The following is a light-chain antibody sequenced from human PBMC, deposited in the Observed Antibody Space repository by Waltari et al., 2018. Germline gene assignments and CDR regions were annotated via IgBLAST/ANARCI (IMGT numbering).Light chain of an antibody. CDR3: QSADSSVSVV. CDR1: ALPKQY. CDR2: KDS. V-gene: IGLV3-25*03. Sequence: SYELTQPPSVSVSPGQTARITCSGDALPKQYAYWYQQKPGQAPVLVIYKDSGRPSGIPERFSGSSSGKTVTLTISGVQAEDEADYYCQSADSSVSVVFGGGTKLTVL. J-gene: IGLJ2*01.